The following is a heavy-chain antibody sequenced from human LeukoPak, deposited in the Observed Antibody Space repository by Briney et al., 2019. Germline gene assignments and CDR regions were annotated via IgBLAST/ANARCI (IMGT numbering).Heavy chain of an antibody. D-gene: IGHD1-1*01. CDR3: ARTEPSGTTSH. CDR1: GGSFSGYY. V-gene: IGHV4-34*01. Sequence: KPSETLSLTCAVYGGSFSGYYWSWIRQPPGKGLEWIGEINHSGSTNYNPSLKSRVTLSVDTSRNQFSLSLRSMTAADTAVYYCARTEPSGTTSHWGQGTLVTVSS. J-gene: IGHJ4*02. CDR2: INHSGST.